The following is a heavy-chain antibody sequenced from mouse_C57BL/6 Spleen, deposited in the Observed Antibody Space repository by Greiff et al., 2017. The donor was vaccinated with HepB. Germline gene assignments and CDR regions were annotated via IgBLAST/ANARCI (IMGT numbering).Heavy chain of an antibody. J-gene: IGHJ2*01. CDR3: ARSGSKDFDY. Sequence: QVHVKQSGAELARPGASVKLSCKASGYTFTSYGISWVKQRTGQGLEWIGEIYPRSGNTYYNEKFKGKATLTADKSSSTAYMELRSLTSEDSAVYFCARSGSKDFDYWGQGTTLTVSS. CDR2: IYPRSGNT. D-gene: IGHD1-1*01. CDR1: GYTFTSYG. V-gene: IGHV1-81*01.